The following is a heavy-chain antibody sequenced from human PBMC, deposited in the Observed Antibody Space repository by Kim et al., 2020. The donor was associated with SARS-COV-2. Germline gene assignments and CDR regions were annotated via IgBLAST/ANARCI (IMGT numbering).Heavy chain of an antibody. CDR1: GDSVSSNSAT. V-gene: IGHV6-1*01. Sequence: SQTLSLTCAISGDSVSSNSATWNWIRQSPSRGLEWLGRTYYRSKWYNDYALSVRGRIAINPDTSKNQFSLQLNSVTPEDTAVYYCARRKATTGSFDYWGQGTLVTVSS. J-gene: IGHJ4*02. CDR3: ARRKATTGSFDY. D-gene: IGHD1-1*01. CDR2: TYYRSKWYN.